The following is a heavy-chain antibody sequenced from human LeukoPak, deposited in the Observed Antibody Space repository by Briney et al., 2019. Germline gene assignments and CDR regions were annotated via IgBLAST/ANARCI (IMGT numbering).Heavy chain of an antibody. CDR1: GYTFTSYY. V-gene: IGHV1-46*01. CDR2: INPSGGST. D-gene: IGHD6-19*01. J-gene: IGHJ3*02. CDR3: ARDRYSSGWYVGAFDI. Sequence: ASVKVSCKASGYTFTSYYMHWVRQAPGQGLEWMVIINPSGGSTSYAQKFQGRVTMTRDTSTSTVYMELSSLRSEDTAVYYCARDRYSSGWYVGAFDIWGQGTMVTVSS.